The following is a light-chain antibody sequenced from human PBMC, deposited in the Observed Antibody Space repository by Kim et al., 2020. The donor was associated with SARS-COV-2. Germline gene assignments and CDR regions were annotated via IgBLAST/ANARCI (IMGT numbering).Light chain of an antibody. Sequence: VALEQQARFTGGGNNIGSKNLHWYQQNPGQAPVLFIYRDSNRPSGIPERFSGSNSGNTATLTISRAQAGDEADYYCQVWDSSTVVFGGGTQLTVL. J-gene: IGLJ2*01. CDR3: QVWDSSTVV. V-gene: IGLV3-9*01. CDR2: RDS. CDR1: NIGSKN.